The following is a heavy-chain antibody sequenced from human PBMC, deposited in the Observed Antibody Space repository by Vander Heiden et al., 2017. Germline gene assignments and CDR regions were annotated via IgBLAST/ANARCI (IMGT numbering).Heavy chain of an antibody. Sequence: QLQLQESCPGLVKPSETLSLTCTVSGGSISSSSYYLGWIRQPPGKGRECTGSIYYSGRTYDNPALKSRVTISVDTSKNQFALKLRAVTAAETAVYYCARIIGAGIDYFDDWGDGPL. D-gene: IGHD6-19*01. CDR1: GGSISSSSYY. CDR2: IYYSGRT. J-gene: IGHJ4*01. CDR3: ARIIGAGIDYFDD. V-gene: IGHV4-39*01.